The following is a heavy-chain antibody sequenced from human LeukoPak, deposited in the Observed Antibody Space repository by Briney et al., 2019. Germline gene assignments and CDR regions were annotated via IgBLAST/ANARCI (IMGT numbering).Heavy chain of an antibody. CDR2: ISYSGST. CDR1: GGSISNYY. Sequence: SETLSLTCTVSGGSISNYYWSWIRQPPGKGLEWIGSISYSGSTYYNPSLKSRVSISVDTSKNQFSLKLNSVTAADAAVYYCARHSSVYGSGSYLHYWGQGTLVTVSS. J-gene: IGHJ4*02. V-gene: IGHV4-39*01. CDR3: ARHSSVYGSGSYLHY. D-gene: IGHD3-10*01.